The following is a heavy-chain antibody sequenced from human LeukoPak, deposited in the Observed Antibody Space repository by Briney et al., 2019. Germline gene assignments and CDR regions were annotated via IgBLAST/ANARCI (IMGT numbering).Heavy chain of an antibody. V-gene: IGHV1-18*01. Sequence: GASVKVSCKASGYTFTSYGISWVRQAPGQGLEWMGWISAYNGNTNYAQKLQGRVTMTTDTSTSTAYMELRSLRSDDTAVYYCARVVGYGGNSIQFDYWGQGTLVTVSS. CDR3: ARVVGYGGNSIQFDY. D-gene: IGHD4-23*01. J-gene: IGHJ4*02. CDR1: GYTFTSYG. CDR2: ISAYNGNT.